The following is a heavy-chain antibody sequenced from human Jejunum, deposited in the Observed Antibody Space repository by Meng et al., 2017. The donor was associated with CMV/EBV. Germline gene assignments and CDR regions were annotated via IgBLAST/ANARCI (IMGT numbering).Heavy chain of an antibody. J-gene: IGHJ5*02. V-gene: IGHV2-5*02. CDR1: GFSLSNSEVG. D-gene: IGHD2-2*01. CDR3: ALFTRSWFDP. CDR2: IYWDDDK. Sequence: SKESGPTLRKPKQTLRMTCTFSGFSLSNSEVGGGWSRQPPGKALEWLAVIYWDDDKRSSPSLKSRLTITKDTSKNQVVLTLTNMDPVDTATYYCALFTRSWFDPWGQGTLVTVSS.